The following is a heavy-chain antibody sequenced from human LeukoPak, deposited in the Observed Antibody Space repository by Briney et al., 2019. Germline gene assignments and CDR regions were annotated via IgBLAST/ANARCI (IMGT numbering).Heavy chain of an antibody. V-gene: IGHV1-3*01. Sequence: ASVKVSCKASGYTFTSYAMHWVRQAPGQRLEWMGWINAGNGNTKYSQKFQGRVTITWDTSASTAYMELSSLRSEDTAVYYCARRQLVRDAFDIWGQGTMVTVSS. CDR3: ARRQLVRDAFDI. J-gene: IGHJ3*02. CDR2: INAGNGNT. CDR1: GYTFTSYA. D-gene: IGHD6-13*01.